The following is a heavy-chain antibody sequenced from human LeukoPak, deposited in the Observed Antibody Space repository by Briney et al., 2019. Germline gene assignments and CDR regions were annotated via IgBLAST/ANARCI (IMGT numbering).Heavy chain of an antibody. CDR1: GGSSSGYY. CDR2: INHSGST. V-gene: IGHV4-34*01. Sequence: SETLSLTCAVYGGSSSGYYWSWIRQPPGKGLEWIGEINHSGSTNYNPSLKSRVTISVDTSKNQFSLKLSSVTAADTAVYYCARRTYGSGSYYKRPYDYWGQGTLVTVSS. J-gene: IGHJ4*02. CDR3: ARRTYGSGSYYKRPYDY. D-gene: IGHD3-10*01.